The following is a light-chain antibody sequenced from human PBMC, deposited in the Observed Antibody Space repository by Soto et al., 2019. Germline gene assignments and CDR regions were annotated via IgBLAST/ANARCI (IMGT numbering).Light chain of an antibody. J-gene: IGLJ2*01. Sequence: QAVVTQPPSASGTPGQRVTISCSGSSSNIGSNYVYWYQQLPGTAPKLLIYRNNQRPSGVPDRFSGSKYGSSPSLAISGLRSEDEAYYYCAAWDDSLNSVVFGGGTKLTVL. CDR3: AAWDDSLNSVV. CDR1: SSNIGSNY. CDR2: RNN. V-gene: IGLV1-47*01.